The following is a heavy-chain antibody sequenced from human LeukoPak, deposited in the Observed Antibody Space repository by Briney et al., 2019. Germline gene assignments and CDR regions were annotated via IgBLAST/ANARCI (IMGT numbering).Heavy chain of an antibody. CDR3: ARDRHYYDSSGYYAGFDY. V-gene: IGHV4-31*03. CDR2: IHYSGST. D-gene: IGHD3-22*01. CDR1: GGSISSTGYS. Sequence: SQTLSLTCTVSGGSISSTGYSWSWIRQLPGKAPEWIGYIHYSGSTYYNPSLKSRLTISIDTSNNQFSLNLTSVTAADTAVYYCARDRHYYDSSGYYAGFDYWGQGTLVTVSS. J-gene: IGHJ4*02.